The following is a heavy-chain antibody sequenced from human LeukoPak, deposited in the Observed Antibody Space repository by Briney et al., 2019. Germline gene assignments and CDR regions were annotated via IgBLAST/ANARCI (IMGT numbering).Heavy chain of an antibody. CDR2: IYPGDSDT. CDR3: ARHRTEYYYGSNAFDS. D-gene: IGHD3-10*01. J-gene: IGHJ4*01. V-gene: IGHV5-51*01. CDR1: GYSFTSYW. Sequence: GESLKISCKGSGYSFTSYWIGWVRPMPGKGLEWMGIIYPGDSDTRYSPSFQGQVTISADKSISTAYLQWSSLKASDTAMYYCARHRTEYYYGSNAFDSWGHGTLVTVSS.